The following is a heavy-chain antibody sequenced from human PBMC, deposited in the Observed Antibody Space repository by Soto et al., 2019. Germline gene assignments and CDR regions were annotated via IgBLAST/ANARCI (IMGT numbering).Heavy chain of an antibody. D-gene: IGHD5-18*01. CDR3: ARSSDTAMALDY. CDR1: GFSLSTSGMR. CDR2: IDWDDDK. Sequence: SGPTLVNPTQTRTLTCTFSGFSLSTSGMRVSWIRQPPGKALEWLARIDWDDDKFYSTSLKTRLTISKDTSKNQVVLTMTNMDPVDTATYYCARSSDTAMALDYWGQGTLVTVSS. J-gene: IGHJ4*02. V-gene: IGHV2-70*04.